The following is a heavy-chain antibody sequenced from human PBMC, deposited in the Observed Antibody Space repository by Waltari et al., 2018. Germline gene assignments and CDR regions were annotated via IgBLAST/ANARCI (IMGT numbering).Heavy chain of an antibody. J-gene: IGHJ6*03. D-gene: IGHD5-12*01. V-gene: IGHV3-30*02. CDR2: IRYDGSNK. Sequence: QVQLVESGGGVVQPGGSLRLSCAASGFTFSSYGMHWVRQAPGKGLEWVAFIRYDGSNKYYADSVKGRFTISRDNSKNTLYLQMNSLRAEDTAVYYCARVERWLQWDYYYMDVWGKGTTVTVSS. CDR3: ARVERWLQWDYYYMDV. CDR1: GFTFSSYG.